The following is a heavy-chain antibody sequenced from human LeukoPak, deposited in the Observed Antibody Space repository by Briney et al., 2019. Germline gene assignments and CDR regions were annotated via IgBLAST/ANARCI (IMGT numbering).Heavy chain of an antibody. V-gene: IGHV1-46*01. CDR2: INPSGGST. Sequence: ASVKVSCKASGYTFTSYYMHWVQQAPGQGLEWMGIINPSGGSTSYAQKFQGRVTMTRDMSTSTVHMELSSLRSEDTAVYYCARGGLGYCSGGSCSKTYYYYYYMDVWGKGTTVTVSS. CDR3: ARGGLGYCSGGSCSKTYYYYYYMDV. J-gene: IGHJ6*03. D-gene: IGHD2-15*01. CDR1: GYTFTSYY.